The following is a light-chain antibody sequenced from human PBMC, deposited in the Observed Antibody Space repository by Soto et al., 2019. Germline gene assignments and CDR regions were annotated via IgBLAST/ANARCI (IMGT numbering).Light chain of an antibody. CDR3: QKYGSSRIT. V-gene: IGKV3-20*01. CDR1: QSVSSSY. CDR2: GAS. Sequence: EIVLTQSPGTLSLSPGERATLSCRASQSVSSSYLAWYQQKPGQAPRLLIYGASSRATGIPDRFSGSGSGTDFTLTISRLEPEDFAVYYCQKYGSSRITFGQGTRLESK. J-gene: IGKJ5*01.